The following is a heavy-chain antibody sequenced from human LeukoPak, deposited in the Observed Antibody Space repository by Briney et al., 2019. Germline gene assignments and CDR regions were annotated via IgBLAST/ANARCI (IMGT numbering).Heavy chain of an antibody. CDR3: ARAGSLWFGESKFDY. V-gene: IGHV3-23*01. CDR1: GFTFSSYA. J-gene: IGHJ4*02. Sequence: GGSLRLSCAASGFTFSSYAMSWVRQAPGKGLEWVSAISGSDGSTYYAGSVKGRFTISRDNAKNSLYLQMNSLRAEDTAVYYCARAGSLWFGESKFDYWGQGTLVTVSS. CDR2: ISGSDGST. D-gene: IGHD3-10*01.